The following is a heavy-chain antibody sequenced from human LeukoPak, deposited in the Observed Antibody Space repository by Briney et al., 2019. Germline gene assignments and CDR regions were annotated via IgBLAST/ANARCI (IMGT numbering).Heavy chain of an antibody. V-gene: IGHV4-59*01. CDR3: ASLDYGGNSNY. D-gene: IGHD4-23*01. CDR1: GGSFSGYY. Sequence: PSETLSLTCAVYGGSFSGYYWSWIRQPPGKGLEWVGYIYYSGSTNYNPSLKSRVTISVDTSKNQFSLKLSSVTAADTAVYYCASLDYGGNSNYWGQGTLVTVSS. J-gene: IGHJ4*02. CDR2: IYYSGST.